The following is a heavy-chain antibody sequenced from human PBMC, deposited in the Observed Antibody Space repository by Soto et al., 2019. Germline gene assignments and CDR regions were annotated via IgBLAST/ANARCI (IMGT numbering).Heavy chain of an antibody. V-gene: IGHV6-1*01. CDR3: AGTTSLQWYYMDV. CDR2: TYYRSRWYN. D-gene: IGHD1-7*01. Sequence: PSQTLSLTCAISGDSVSSNSAAWNWIRQSPSRGLEWLGRTYYRSRWYNDYAVSVKSRITVNPDTSKNQFSLHLNSVTPEGTAVYYGAGTTSLQWYYMDVWDKGTTVTVSS. J-gene: IGHJ6*03. CDR1: GDSVSSNSAA.